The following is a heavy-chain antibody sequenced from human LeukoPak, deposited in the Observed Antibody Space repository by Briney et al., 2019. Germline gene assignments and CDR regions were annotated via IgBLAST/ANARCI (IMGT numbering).Heavy chain of an antibody. CDR2: ISNSGDAT. V-gene: IGHV3-23*01. CDR3: TRYGDYPFDY. Sequence: GGSLRLSCAASGFTFSNYAMSWVRQAPGKGLEWVSTISNSGDATYYADSVKGRFTISRDNSKNTLYLQMNSLRAEDTAVYYCTRYGDYPFDYWGQGTLVTVSS. D-gene: IGHD2-21*01. J-gene: IGHJ4*02. CDR1: GFTFSNYA.